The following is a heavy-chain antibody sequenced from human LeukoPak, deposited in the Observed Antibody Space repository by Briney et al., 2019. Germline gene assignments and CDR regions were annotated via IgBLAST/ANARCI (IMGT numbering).Heavy chain of an antibody. J-gene: IGHJ4*02. Sequence: PSETLSLTCTVSGGSISSYYWSWIRQPPGKGLEWIGYIYYSGSTNYNPSLKSRVTISVDTPKNQFSLKLSSVTAANTAVYYCARDGPYCSSTSCQYYFDYWGQGTLVTVSS. CDR1: GGSISSYY. D-gene: IGHD2-2*01. V-gene: IGHV4-59*01. CDR3: ARDGPYCSSTSCQYYFDY. CDR2: IYYSGST.